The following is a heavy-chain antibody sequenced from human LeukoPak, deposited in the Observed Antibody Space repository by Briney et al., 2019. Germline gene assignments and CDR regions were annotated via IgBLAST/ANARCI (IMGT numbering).Heavy chain of an antibody. Sequence: SETLSFTCTVSGGSISSSSYYWGWIRQPPGKGLEWIGSIYYSGSTYYNPSLKSRVTISVDTSKNQFSLKLSSVTAADTAVYYCARLYDFWSGYAFDYGGQGTMVTVSS. CDR3: ARLYDFWSGYAFDY. V-gene: IGHV4-39*01. CDR1: GGSISSSSYY. J-gene: IGHJ4*02. D-gene: IGHD3-3*01. CDR2: IYYSGST.